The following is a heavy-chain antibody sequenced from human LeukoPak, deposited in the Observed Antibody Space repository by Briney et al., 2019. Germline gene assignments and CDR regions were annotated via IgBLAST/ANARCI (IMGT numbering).Heavy chain of an antibody. D-gene: IGHD6-19*01. CDR3: ATAPRSSGWYGLVFDY. V-gene: IGHV1-24*01. CDR1: GYTLTELS. Sequence: ASVKVSCKVSGYTLTELSMHWVRQAPGKGLEWMGGFDPEDGETIYAQKFQGRVTMTEDTSTDTAYMELSSLRSGDTAVYYCATAPRSSGWYGLVFDYWGQGTLVTVSS. J-gene: IGHJ4*02. CDR2: FDPEDGET.